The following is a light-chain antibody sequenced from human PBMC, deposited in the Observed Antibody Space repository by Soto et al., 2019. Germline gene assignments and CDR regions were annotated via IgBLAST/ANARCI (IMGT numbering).Light chain of an antibody. Sequence: EIVLTQSPATLSLSPGERATLSCRASPSVGDYLAWYQQKPGQAPRLLIYDASNWATGIPARFSGSGSGTDFSLTISSLEPDDFAVYYCQQRANWPLTFGGGTKLEIK. CDR3: QQRANWPLT. J-gene: IGKJ4*01. V-gene: IGKV3-11*01. CDR1: PSVGDY. CDR2: DAS.